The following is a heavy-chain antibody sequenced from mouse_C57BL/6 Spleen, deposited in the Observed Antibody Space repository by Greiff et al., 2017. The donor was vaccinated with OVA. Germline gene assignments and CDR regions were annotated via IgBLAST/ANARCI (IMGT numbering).Heavy chain of an antibody. CDR1: GFTFSSYG. D-gene: IGHD4-1*01. CDR3: ARHGTDAMDY. CDR2: ISSGGSYT. J-gene: IGHJ4*01. V-gene: IGHV5-6*01. Sequence: EVKLMESGGDLVKPGGSLKLSCAASGFTFSSYGMSWVRQTPDKRLEWVATISSGGSYTYYPDSVKGRFTISRDNAKNTLYLQMSSLKSEDTAMYYCARHGTDAMDYWGQGTSVTVSS.